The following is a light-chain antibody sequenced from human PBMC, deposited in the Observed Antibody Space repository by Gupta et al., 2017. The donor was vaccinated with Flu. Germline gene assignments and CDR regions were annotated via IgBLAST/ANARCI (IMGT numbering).Light chain of an antibody. Sequence: SYELRQPPPVSVSPGQTPSITCSGNKLGEKYACWYQQKPGQAPVLVIYQDSKRPSGIPVRFSGSNSGNTATLTISGTQAMDEGDYYCQAWDSGTVVFGGGTKLTVL. V-gene: IGLV3-1*01. J-gene: IGLJ2*01. CDR1: KLGEKY. CDR2: QDS. CDR3: QAWDSGTVV.